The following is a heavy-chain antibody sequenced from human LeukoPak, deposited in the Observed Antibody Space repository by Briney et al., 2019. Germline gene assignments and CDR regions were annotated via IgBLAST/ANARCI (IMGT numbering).Heavy chain of an antibody. J-gene: IGHJ4*02. CDR1: GYTFTNYY. CDR2: INPSGGTT. Sequence: GASVKVSCKASGYTFTNYYLHWVRQAPGQGLEWMVIINPSGGTTTYAQKFQGRLTVTRDTSTSTVYMELSSLRPEDTAMYYCARGGLGIQASFDYWGQGTLVTVSS. CDR3: ARGGLGIQASFDY. V-gene: IGHV1-46*01. D-gene: IGHD7-27*01.